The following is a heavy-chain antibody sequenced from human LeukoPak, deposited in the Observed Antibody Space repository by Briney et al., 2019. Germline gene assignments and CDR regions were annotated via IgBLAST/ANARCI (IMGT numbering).Heavy chain of an antibody. CDR3: ARTKITIFGVPHAPFDY. Sequence: GASVKVSCKASGGTFSSYGISWVRQAPGQGLEWMGGIIPIFGTANYAQKFQGRVTMTRDTSASTAYMELSSLRSEDTAVYYCARTKITIFGVPHAPFDYWGQGTLVTVSS. CDR1: GGTFSSYG. V-gene: IGHV1-69*05. J-gene: IGHJ4*02. D-gene: IGHD3-3*01. CDR2: IIPIFGTA.